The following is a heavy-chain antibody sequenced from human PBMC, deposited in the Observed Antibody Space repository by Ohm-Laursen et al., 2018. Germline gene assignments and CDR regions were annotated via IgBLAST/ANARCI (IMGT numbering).Heavy chain of an antibody. CDR3: ERGHRTYYYGSGRSPGMDV. V-gene: IGHV4-34*01. Sequence: LRLSCSASGFTFSSYEMNWVRQAPGKGLEWIGEINHSGSTNYNPSLKSRVTISEDTSKNQFSLKLSSVTAADTAVYYCERGHRTYYYGSGRSPGMDVWGQGTTVTVSS. J-gene: IGHJ6*02. CDR1: GFTFSSYE. CDR2: INHSGST. D-gene: IGHD3-10*01.